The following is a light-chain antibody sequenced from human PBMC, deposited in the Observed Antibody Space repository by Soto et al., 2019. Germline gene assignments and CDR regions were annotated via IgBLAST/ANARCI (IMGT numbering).Light chain of an antibody. V-gene: IGLV2-8*01. CDR1: SSDVGAYNY. J-gene: IGLJ1*01. CDR3: SSHAGRIHFYV. CDR2: EVS. Sequence: QSALTQPPSASGSPGQSVTISCTGTSSDVGAYNYVSWYQQHPGKAPKLIISEVSQRPSGVPDRFSGSKSGNTASLTVSGLQAEAEADYYCSSHAGRIHFYVFGTGTKVTVL.